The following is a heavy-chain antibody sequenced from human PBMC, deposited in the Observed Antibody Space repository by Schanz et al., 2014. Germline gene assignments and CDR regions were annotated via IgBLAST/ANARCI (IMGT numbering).Heavy chain of an antibody. J-gene: IGHJ4*02. CDR3: AREFHGYGPHPAY. CDR2: LWHDGSKK. Sequence: VQLVESGGGLVQPGGSLRLSCAASGFTFSSYSMNWVRQAPGKGLEWVAILWHDGSKKYYADSVKGRFTVSRDNSKNTMYLQLNSLSAEDTAVYVCAREFHGYGPHPAYWGQGSLVTVSS. CDR1: GFTFSSYS. V-gene: IGHV3-33*08. D-gene: IGHD5-12*01.